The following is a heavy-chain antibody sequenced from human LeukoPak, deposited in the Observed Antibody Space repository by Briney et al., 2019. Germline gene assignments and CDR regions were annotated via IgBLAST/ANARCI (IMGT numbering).Heavy chain of an antibody. V-gene: IGHV3-7*01. CDR3: ARDLVVPAAMSGYYYYYGMDV. CDR2: IKQDGSEK. CDR1: GFTFSSYW. D-gene: IGHD2-2*01. Sequence: PGGSLRLSCAASGFTFSSYWMSWVRQAPGKGLEWVANIKQDGSEKYYVDSVKGRFTISRGNAKNSLYLQMNSLRAEDTAVYYCARDLVVPAAMSGYYYYYGMDVWGQGTTVTVSS. J-gene: IGHJ6*02.